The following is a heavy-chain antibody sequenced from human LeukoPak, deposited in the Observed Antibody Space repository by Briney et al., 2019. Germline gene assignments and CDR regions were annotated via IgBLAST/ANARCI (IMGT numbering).Heavy chain of an antibody. CDR2: ISWNRGSI. V-gene: IGHV3-9*03. J-gene: IGHJ4*02. Sequence: PGGSLRLSCAASGFTFDNYAMHWVRKAPGNGLEWVSGISWNRGSIRYADSVKGRFTISRDNAKNSLYLQMSSLRAEDMALYYCAKDVSLGYCSGGSCSAHFDYWGQGTLVTVSS. D-gene: IGHD2-15*01. CDR3: AKDVSLGYCSGGSCSAHFDY. CDR1: GFTFDNYA.